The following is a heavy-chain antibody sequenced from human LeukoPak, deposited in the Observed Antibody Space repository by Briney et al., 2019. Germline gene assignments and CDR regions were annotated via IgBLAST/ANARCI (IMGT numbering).Heavy chain of an antibody. D-gene: IGHD1-26*01. CDR3: ARDFSVGALIFSFGY. CDR1: GFTFSSYA. Sequence: GGSLRPSCAASGFTFSSYAMHWVRQAPGKGLEWVAVISYDGSNKYYADSVKGRFTISRDNSKNTLYLQMNSLRAEDTAVYYCARDFSVGALIFSFGYWGQGTLVTVSS. CDR2: ISYDGSNK. V-gene: IGHV3-30-3*01. J-gene: IGHJ4*02.